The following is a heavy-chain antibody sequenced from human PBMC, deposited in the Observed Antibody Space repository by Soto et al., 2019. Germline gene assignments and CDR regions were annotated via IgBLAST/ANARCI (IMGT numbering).Heavy chain of an antibody. J-gene: IGHJ4*02. Sequence: PGGSLRLSCAASGFTFSSYGMHWVRQAPGKGLEWVAVIWYDGSNKYYADSVKGRFTISRDNSKNTLYLQMNSLRAEDTAVYYCARGGPVPAAIDFFDYWGQGTLVTVSS. D-gene: IGHD2-2*01. CDR2: IWYDGSNK. CDR3: ARGGPVPAAIDFFDY. CDR1: GFTFSSYG. V-gene: IGHV3-33*01.